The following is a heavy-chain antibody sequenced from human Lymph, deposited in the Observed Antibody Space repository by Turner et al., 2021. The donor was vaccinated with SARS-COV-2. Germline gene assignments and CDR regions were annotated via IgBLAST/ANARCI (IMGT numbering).Heavy chain of an antibody. CDR1: GFPFSSYA. J-gene: IGHJ4*02. V-gene: IGHV3-23*01. D-gene: IGHD5-18*01. CDR2: ISGSGGST. Sequence: EVQLLESGGGLVQPGGSLRPPCAASGFPFSSYAMSWVRQAPGKGLEWVSAISGSGGSTYYADSVKGRFTISRDNSKNTLYLQMNSLRAEDTAVYYCAKEGDTAMVNFDYWGQGTLVTVSS. CDR3: AKEGDTAMVNFDY.